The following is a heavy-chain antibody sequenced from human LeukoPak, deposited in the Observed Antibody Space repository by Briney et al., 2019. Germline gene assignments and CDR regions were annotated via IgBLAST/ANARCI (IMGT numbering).Heavy chain of an antibody. CDR3: ARLPFPNWDTDYDY. D-gene: IGHD1-1*01. V-gene: IGHV4-38-2*01. Sequence: SETLSLTCAVSGYSISSGYYWGWIRQPPGKGLEWIGSIYHSGSTYYNPSLKSRVTISVDTSKNQFSLKLSSVTAADTAVYYCARLPFPNWDTDYDYWGQGALVTVSS. J-gene: IGHJ4*02. CDR2: IYHSGST. CDR1: GYSISSGYY.